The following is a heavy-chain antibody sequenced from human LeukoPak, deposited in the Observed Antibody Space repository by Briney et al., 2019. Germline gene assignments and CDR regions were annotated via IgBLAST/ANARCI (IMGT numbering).Heavy chain of an antibody. Sequence: LSGGSLRLSCAASGFTFRNYAMTWVRQAPGKGLEWVSVVTGNGDTTYYADSLKGRFTISRDNSRNTLYLQMNSLRAEDTAVYHCAGNAADCTTSACYDSWGQGTLVTVSS. CDR2: VTGNGDTT. CDR3: AGNAADCTTSACYDS. V-gene: IGHV3-23*01. J-gene: IGHJ4*02. CDR1: GFTFRNYA. D-gene: IGHD2-8*01.